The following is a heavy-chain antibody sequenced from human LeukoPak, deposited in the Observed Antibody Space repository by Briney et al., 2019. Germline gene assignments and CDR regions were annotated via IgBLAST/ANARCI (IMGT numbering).Heavy chain of an antibody. J-gene: IGHJ4*02. Sequence: SETLSLTCTVSGGSISSYYWSWIRQPPGKGLEWIGYIYYSGSTNYNPSLKSRVTISVDTSKNQFSLKLSSVTAADTAVYYCARDITMIVWGQGTPVTVPS. CDR1: GGSISSYY. V-gene: IGHV4-59*01. D-gene: IGHD3-22*01. CDR2: IYYSGST. CDR3: ARDITMIV.